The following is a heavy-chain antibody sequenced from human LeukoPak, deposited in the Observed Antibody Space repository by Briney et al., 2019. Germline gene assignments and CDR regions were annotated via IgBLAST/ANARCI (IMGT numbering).Heavy chain of an antibody. D-gene: IGHD2-2*01. CDR2: ISGSGGST. V-gene: IGHV3-23*01. CDR1: GFTFSSYA. Sequence: GGSLRLSCAASGFTFSSYAMSWVRQAPGKGLEWVSAISGSGGSTYYADSVKGRFTISRDNSKNTLYLQMNSLRAEDTVVYYCAKYDIVVVPAAMVDYWGQGTLVTVSS. J-gene: IGHJ4*02. CDR3: AKYDIVVVPAAMVDY.